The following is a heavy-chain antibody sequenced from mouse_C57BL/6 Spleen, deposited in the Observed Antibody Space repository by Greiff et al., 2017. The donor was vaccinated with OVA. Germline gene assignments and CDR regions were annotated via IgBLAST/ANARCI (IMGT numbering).Heavy chain of an antibody. CDR1: GYAFTNYL. V-gene: IGHV1-54*01. Sequence: VQLQQSGAELVRPGTSVKVSCKASGYAFTNYLIEWVKQRPGQGLEWIGVINPGRGGTNYHEKFNGKATLTADKSSSTAYMLLSSLTSEDSAGYFCARWRPGFAYWGQGTLVTVSA. J-gene: IGHJ3*01. CDR2: INPGRGGT. CDR3: ARWRPGFAY.